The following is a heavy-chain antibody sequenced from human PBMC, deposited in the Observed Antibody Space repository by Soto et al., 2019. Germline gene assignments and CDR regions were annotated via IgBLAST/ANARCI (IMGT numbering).Heavy chain of an antibody. D-gene: IGHD3-10*01. J-gene: IGHJ6*02. V-gene: IGHV1-58*01. CDR2: IVVGSGNT. CDR1: GFTFTSSA. Sequence: SVKVSCKASGFTFTSSAVQWVRQARGQRLEWIGWIVVGSGNTNYAQKFQERVTITRDMSTSTAYMELSSLRSEDTAVYYCAAVSSVFLWLGELLPPLGMDVWGQGTTVTVSS. CDR3: AAVSSVFLWLGELLPPLGMDV.